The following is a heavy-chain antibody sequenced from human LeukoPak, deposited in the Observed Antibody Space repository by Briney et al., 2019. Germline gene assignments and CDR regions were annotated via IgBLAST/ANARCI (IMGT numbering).Heavy chain of an antibody. Sequence: ASVKVSCKASGYTFTSYAMHWVRQPPGQRLEWMGWINAGNGNTKYSQKFQGRVTITRDTSASTAYMELSSLRSEDTAVYYCARTALLAAAGLVFDYWGQGTLVTVSS. CDR1: GYTFTSYA. V-gene: IGHV1-3*01. D-gene: IGHD6-13*01. J-gene: IGHJ4*02. CDR2: INAGNGNT. CDR3: ARTALLAAAGLVFDY.